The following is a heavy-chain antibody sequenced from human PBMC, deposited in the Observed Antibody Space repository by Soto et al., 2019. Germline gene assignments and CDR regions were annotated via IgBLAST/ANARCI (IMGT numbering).Heavy chain of an antibody. CDR3: ATRDSYYGMDF. Sequence: ETLCVTGCVYGGAFSVYHWSWIRQAPGKGLEWIGEINQSGSTNYSPSLKSRVTMSVDTSKKQFSLKLSSVTAADTALYYCATRDSYYGMDFWGQGTKVTVYS. V-gene: IGHV4-34*01. CDR2: INQSGST. CDR1: GGAFSVYH. J-gene: IGHJ6*02.